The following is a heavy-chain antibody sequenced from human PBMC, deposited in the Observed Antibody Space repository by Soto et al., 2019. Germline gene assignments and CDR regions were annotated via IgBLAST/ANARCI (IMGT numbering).Heavy chain of an antibody. Sequence: GGSLRLSCAASGFTFSSYGMHWVRQAPGKGLEWVAVISYDGSNKYYADSVKGRFTISRDNSKNTLYLQMNSLRAEDTAVYYCAKDAYGYDYYYYGMEVWGQGTTVTVSS. CDR3: AKDAYGYDYYYYGMEV. V-gene: IGHV3-30*18. CDR2: ISYDGSNK. CDR1: GFTFSSYG. J-gene: IGHJ6*02. D-gene: IGHD5-12*01.